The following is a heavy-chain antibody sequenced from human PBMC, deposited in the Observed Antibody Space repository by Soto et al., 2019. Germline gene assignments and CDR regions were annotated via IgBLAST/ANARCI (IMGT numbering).Heavy chain of an antibody. D-gene: IGHD1-26*01. CDR2: IYHSGST. V-gene: IGHV4-4*02. CDR1: GGSISSSNW. J-gene: IGHJ6*02. Sequence: SETLSLTCAVSGGSISSSNWWSWVRQPPGKGLEWIGEIYHSGSTNYNPSLKSRVTISVDKSKNQFSLKLSSVTAADTAVYYCARSSGSYLFDYYGMDVWGQGTTVTVS. CDR3: ARSSGSYLFDYYGMDV.